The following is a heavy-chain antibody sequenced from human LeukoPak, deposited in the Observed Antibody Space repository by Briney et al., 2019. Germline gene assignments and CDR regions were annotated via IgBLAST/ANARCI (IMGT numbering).Heavy chain of an antibody. CDR2: INGGGSRI. CDR1: GFNLRTYW. Sequence: GGSLRLSCAVTGFNLRTYWIHWVRHSPGRGLEWVARINGGGSRISYADSVRGRFTISRDNAKNTAHLQMNSLRAEDTALYYCARDPGYYYYGMDVWGQGTTVVVSS. CDR3: ARDPGYYYYGMDV. J-gene: IGHJ6*02. V-gene: IGHV3-74*01.